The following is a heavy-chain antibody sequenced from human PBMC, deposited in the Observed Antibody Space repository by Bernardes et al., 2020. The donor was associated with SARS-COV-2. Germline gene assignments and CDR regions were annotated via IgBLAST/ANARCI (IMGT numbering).Heavy chain of an antibody. V-gene: IGHV3-74*01. J-gene: IGHJ4*02. Sequence: GGSLRLSCVASGVTLSSYWVHWVRQVPGKGLEWVSRITPDGTNTAYADSVRGRFTISRDDAKLTVSLQMNSLRSEDSAVYYCYASGSSRGFDQWGQGTLVSVSS. CDR1: GVTLSSYW. D-gene: IGHD3-10*01. CDR2: ITPDGTNT. CDR3: YASGSSRGFDQ.